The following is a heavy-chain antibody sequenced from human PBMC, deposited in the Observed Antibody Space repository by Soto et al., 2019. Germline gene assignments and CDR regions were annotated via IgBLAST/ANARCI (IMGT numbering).Heavy chain of an antibody. J-gene: IGHJ3*02. CDR3: ARGSRDYYDSSGPIDAFDI. D-gene: IGHD3-22*01. CDR1: GGTFSSYA. V-gene: IGHV1-69*13. Sequence: SVKVSCKASGGTFSSYAISWVRQAPGQGLEWMGGIIPIFVTANYAQKFQGRVTITADESTSTAYMELSSLRSEDTAVYYCARGSRDYYDSSGPIDAFDIWGQGTMVTVSS. CDR2: IIPIFVTA.